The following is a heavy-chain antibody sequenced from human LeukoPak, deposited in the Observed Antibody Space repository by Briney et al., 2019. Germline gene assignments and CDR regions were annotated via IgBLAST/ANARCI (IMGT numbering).Heavy chain of an antibody. CDR1: GGSISSYY. D-gene: IGHD5-18*01. V-gene: IGHV4-59*01. Sequence: SETLSLTCTVSGGSISSYYWGWIRQPPGKGLEWIGYIYYSGSTNYNPSLKSRVTISVDTSKNQFSLKLSSVTAADTAVYYCARGGTAMVPYWYFDLWGRGTLVTVSS. CDR3: ARGGTAMVPYWYFDL. J-gene: IGHJ2*01. CDR2: IYYSGST.